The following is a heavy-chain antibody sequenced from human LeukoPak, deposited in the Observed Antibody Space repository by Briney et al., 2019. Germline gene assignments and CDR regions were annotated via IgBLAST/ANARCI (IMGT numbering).Heavy chain of an antibody. CDR2: ISSSSSHT. CDR1: GFTFNNYG. V-gene: IGHV3-21*04. Sequence: GGSLRLSCAASGFTFNNYGINWVRQAPVKGLGWVSSISSSSSHTYYADSVKGRFTVSRDNAKNSLYLQMSSLRDDDTAIYYCARLAGSRSPWYLDIWGRGTLVTVSS. J-gene: IGHJ2*01. CDR3: ARLAGSRSPWYLDI. D-gene: IGHD6-19*01.